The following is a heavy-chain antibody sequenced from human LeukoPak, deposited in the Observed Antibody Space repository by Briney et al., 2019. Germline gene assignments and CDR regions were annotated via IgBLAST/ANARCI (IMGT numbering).Heavy chain of an antibody. CDR3: ARGQKETFTIFGVVIMMPFDY. D-gene: IGHD3-3*01. V-gene: IGHV3-21*01. Sequence: GGSLRLSCAASGFTFGSYWMSWVRQAPGKGLEWVSSISSSSGYIYYADSMKGRFTISRDNAKNSLYLQMNSLGAEDTALYYCARGQKETFTIFGVVIMMPFDYWGQGTPVTVSS. J-gene: IGHJ4*02. CDR1: GFTFGSYW. CDR2: ISSSSGYI.